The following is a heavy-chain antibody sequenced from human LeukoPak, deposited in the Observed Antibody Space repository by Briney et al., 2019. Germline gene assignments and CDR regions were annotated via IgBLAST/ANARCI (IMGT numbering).Heavy chain of an antibody. Sequence: ASVKVFCKASGYTFTGYYMHWVRQAPGQGLEWMGWINPNSGGTNYAQKFQGRVTMTRDTSISTAYMELSRLRSDDTAVYYCARVLRFVGALNYYYGMDVWGQGTTVTVSS. CDR2: INPNSGGT. V-gene: IGHV1-2*02. CDR1: GYTFTGYY. D-gene: IGHD3-3*01. CDR3: ARVLRFVGALNYYYGMDV. J-gene: IGHJ6*02.